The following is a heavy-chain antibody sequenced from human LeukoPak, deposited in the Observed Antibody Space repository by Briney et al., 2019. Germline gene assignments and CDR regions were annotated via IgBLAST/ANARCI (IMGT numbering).Heavy chain of an antibody. CDR3: ASIAAAGTGGFDY. J-gene: IGHJ4*02. CDR2: IYYSGST. Sequence: SETLSLTCTVSGGSISSYYWSWIRQPPGKGLEWIGYIYYSGSTNYNPSLKSRVTISVDTSKNQFSPKLSSVTAADTAVYYCASIAAAGTGGFDYWGQGTLVTVSS. CDR1: GGSISSYY. V-gene: IGHV4-59*08. D-gene: IGHD6-13*01.